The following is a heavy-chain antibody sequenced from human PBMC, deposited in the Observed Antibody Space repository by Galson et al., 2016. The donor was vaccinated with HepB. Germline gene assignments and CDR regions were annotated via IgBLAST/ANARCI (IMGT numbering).Heavy chain of an antibody. CDR2: MFYDGRT. Sequence: ETLSLTYAVSGYSISSYNWWGWIRQPPGKGLEWIGYMFYDGRTYYNPSLRTRVTMSLDTSRNQFSLKVTSVTAVDTAVYYCARKEEGYRPFDDWGQGTLVTVSS. J-gene: IGHJ4*02. D-gene: IGHD5-24*01. CDR3: ARKEEGYRPFDD. V-gene: IGHV4-28*01. CDR1: GYSISSYNW.